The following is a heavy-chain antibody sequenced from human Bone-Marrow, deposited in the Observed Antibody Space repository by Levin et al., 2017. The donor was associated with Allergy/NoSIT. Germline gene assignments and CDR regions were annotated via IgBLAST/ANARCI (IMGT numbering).Heavy chain of an antibody. CDR2: IYPGDSDT. CDR3: ARIPIYCSGGSCYSLGYFQH. D-gene: IGHD2-15*01. Sequence: RASVKVSCKGSGYSFTSYWIGWVRQMPGKGLEWMGIIYPGDSDTRYSPSFQGQVTISADKSISTAYLQWSSLKASDTAMYYCARIPIYCSGGSCYSLGYFQHWGQGTLVTVSS. CDR1: GYSFTSYW. V-gene: IGHV5-51*01. J-gene: IGHJ1*01.